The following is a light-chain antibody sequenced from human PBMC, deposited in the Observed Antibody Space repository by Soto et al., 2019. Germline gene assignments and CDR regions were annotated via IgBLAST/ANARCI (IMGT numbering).Light chain of an antibody. Sequence: EIVLTQSPATLSLSPGERATLSCRAPQSVSTFLAWYQQKPGQPPRLLIYDASKRATGIPTRFSGSGSGTDFTHTISSLEPEECACYYCKKRINWPLTFGGGTKVEIK. CDR1: QSVSTF. V-gene: IGKV3-11*01. J-gene: IGKJ4*01. CDR3: KKRINWPLT. CDR2: DAS.